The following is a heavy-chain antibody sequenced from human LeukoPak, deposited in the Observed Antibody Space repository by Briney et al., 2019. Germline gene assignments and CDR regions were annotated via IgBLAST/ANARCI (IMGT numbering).Heavy chain of an antibody. D-gene: IGHD5-18*01. CDR2: IYHSGST. CDR1: GYSISSGYY. J-gene: IGHJ4*02. V-gene: IGHV4-38-2*02. Sequence: PSETLSLTCTVSGYSISSGYYWGWIRQPPGKGLEWIGSIYHSGSTYYNPSLKSRVTISVDTSKNQFSLKLSSVTAADTAVYYCARGSKYSYGDFDYWGQGALVTVSS. CDR3: ARGSKYSYGDFDY.